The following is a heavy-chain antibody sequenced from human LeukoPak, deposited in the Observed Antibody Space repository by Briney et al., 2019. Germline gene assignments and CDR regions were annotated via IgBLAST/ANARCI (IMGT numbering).Heavy chain of an antibody. CDR3: ARHRYFQKPPTPFDAFDI. Sequence: ETLSLTCTVSGGSISSSYYWGWIRQPPGKGLEWIGSIYYSGSTNYNPSLKSRVTISVDKSKNQFSLKLTSVTAADTAVYYCARHRYFQKPPTPFDAFDIWGQGTMVTVSS. J-gene: IGHJ3*02. D-gene: IGHD2/OR15-2a*01. V-gene: IGHV4-39*07. CDR2: IYYSGST. CDR1: GGSISSSYY.